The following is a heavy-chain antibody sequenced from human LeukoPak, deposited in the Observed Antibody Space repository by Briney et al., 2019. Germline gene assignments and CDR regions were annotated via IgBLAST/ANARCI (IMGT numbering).Heavy chain of an antibody. J-gene: IGHJ5*02. D-gene: IGHD3-16*02. CDR1: GYTFTGYY. CDR2: INPSGGST. Sequence: ASVKVSCKASGYTFTGYYMHWVRQAPGQGLEWMGIINPSGGSTSYAQKFQGRVTMTRDTSTSTVYTELSSLRSEDTAVYYCARGGEYYDYVWGSYRHNRFDPWGQGTLVTVSS. CDR3: ARGGEYYDYVWGSYRHNRFDP. V-gene: IGHV1-46*01.